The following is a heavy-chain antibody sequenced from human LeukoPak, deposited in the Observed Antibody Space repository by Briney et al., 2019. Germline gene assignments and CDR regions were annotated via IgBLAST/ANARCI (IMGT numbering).Heavy chain of an antibody. CDR3: ARYYDSSGYSSEYFQH. CDR2: INPNSGGT. CDR1: GYTFTGYN. D-gene: IGHD3-22*01. J-gene: IGHJ1*01. Sequence: ASVRVSCKASGYTFTGYNIHWVRQAPGQGLEWMGRINPNSGGTNYAQKFQGRVTMTRDTSISTAYMELSRLRSDDTAVYYCARYYDSSGYSSEYFQHWGQGTLVTVSS. V-gene: IGHV1-2*06.